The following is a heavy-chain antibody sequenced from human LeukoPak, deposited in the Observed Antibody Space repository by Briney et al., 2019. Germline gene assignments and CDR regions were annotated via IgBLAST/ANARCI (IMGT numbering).Heavy chain of an antibody. CDR2: IKQDGSEK. Sequence: GGSLRLSCAASGFTFSSYWMSWVRQAPGKGLEWVANIKQDGSEKYYVDSVKGRFTISRDNAKNSLYLQMNSLRAEDTAVYYCARDRFNTYYYDSSGYYYYYYYMDVWGKGTTVTVSS. CDR3: ARDRFNTYYYDSSGYYYYYYYMDV. CDR1: GFTFSSYW. J-gene: IGHJ6*03. D-gene: IGHD3-22*01. V-gene: IGHV3-7*01.